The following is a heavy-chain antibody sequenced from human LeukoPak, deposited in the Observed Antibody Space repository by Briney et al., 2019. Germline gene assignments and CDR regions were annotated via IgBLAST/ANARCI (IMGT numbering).Heavy chain of an antibody. V-gene: IGHV3-64*01. D-gene: IGHD3-3*02. CDR1: GFTFSSYA. J-gene: IGHJ3*02. CDR3: ARGSIPVGFDI. Sequence: GGSLRLSCAASGFTFSSYAMHWVRQAPGKGLEYVSAISSNGGSTYYANSVKGRFTISRDNSKNTLYLQMGSPRAEDMAVYYCARGSIPVGFDIWGQGTMVTVSS. CDR2: ISSNGGST.